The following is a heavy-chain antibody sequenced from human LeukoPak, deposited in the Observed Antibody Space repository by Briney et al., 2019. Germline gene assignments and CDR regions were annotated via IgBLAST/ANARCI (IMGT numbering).Heavy chain of an antibody. CDR3: ARTFNESYYYYGMDV. CDR1: GFTFSSHS. J-gene: IGHJ6*02. CDR2: MYYSGRT. Sequence: PGGSLRLSCAASGFTFSSHSMSWIRQPPGKGLEWIGYMYYSGRTNYNPSLKSRVTISVDTSKNQFSLKLSSVTAADTAVYYCARTFNESYYYYGMDVWGQGTTVTVSS. D-gene: IGHD3-16*01. V-gene: IGHV4-59*11.